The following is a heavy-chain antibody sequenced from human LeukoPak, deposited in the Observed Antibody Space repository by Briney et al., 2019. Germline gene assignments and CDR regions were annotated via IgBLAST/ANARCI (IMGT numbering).Heavy chain of an antibody. CDR3: ARVATVTGYFDY. CDR2: IATGSTI. D-gene: IGHD4-17*01. Sequence: GGSLRLSCVGSAFIFSRYELSWVHQAPGKGLEWVSYIATGSTIYYADSVEGRFTISRDNTKNSLYLQMNTLRAEDTAIYYCARVATVTGYFDYWGQGTLVTVSS. CDR1: AFIFSRYE. V-gene: IGHV3-48*03. J-gene: IGHJ4*02.